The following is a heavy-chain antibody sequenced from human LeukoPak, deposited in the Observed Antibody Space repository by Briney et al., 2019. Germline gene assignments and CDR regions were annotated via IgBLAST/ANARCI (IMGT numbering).Heavy chain of an antibody. CDR1: GLTLSSNC. CDR3: AKGDKMLTWRRTYNRFDP. D-gene: IGHD3-16*01. V-gene: IGHV3-30*02. Sequence: GRCLRLFCAADGLTLSSNCIGSVRLAAGKGRGCEAFTHHDGSSKYYADSVRGRVTISRDNSKNTLYLQMNSLRAEDTAVYFCAKGDKMLTWRRTYNRFDPWGQGTLVTVSS. J-gene: IGHJ5*02. CDR2: THHDGSSK.